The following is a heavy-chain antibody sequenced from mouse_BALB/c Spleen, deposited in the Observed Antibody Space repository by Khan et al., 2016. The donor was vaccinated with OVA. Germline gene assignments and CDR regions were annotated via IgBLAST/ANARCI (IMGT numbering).Heavy chain of an antibody. Sequence: EVELVESGEGLVQPGGSRKLSCAASGFTFSSYGMHWVRQAPEKGLEWVAYISGDSNTIYYADTVKGRFTISRDNPKNTLFLQMTSLMSEDTARYYGATSYFYGDYCDYWGPGTTLTVSS. CDR2: ISGDSNTI. D-gene: IGHD1-1*01. V-gene: IGHV5-17*02. J-gene: IGHJ2*01. CDR1: GFTFSSYG. CDR3: ATSYFYGDYCDY.